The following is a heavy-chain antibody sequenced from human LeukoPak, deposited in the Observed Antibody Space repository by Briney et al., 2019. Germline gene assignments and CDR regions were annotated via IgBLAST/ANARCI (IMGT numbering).Heavy chain of an antibody. CDR3: ARRQSRGRFDY. CDR2: IYPGNSDT. J-gene: IGHJ4*02. V-gene: IGHV5-51*01. D-gene: IGHD6-25*01. Sequence: GESLKISCKGSGXSFTSYWIGWVRHMPGKGLEWMGIIYPGNSDTRYSPSFQGQVTISADKSITTAYLQWSSLKASDTAVYYCARRQSRGRFDYWGQGTLVTVSS. CDR1: GXSFTSYW.